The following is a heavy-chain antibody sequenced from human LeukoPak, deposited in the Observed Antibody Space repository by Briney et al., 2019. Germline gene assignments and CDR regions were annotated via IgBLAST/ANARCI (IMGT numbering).Heavy chain of an antibody. Sequence: PGGSLRLSCTASAFTFSSYGMHWVRQAPGKGLEWVAFIRYDGSNTYYGDSVKGRFTISRDNSKNTLYLQMNSLRAEDTAVYYCAKELLRVLVVITTALDSWGQGTLVTVSS. D-gene: IGHD3-22*01. CDR1: AFTFSSYG. V-gene: IGHV3-30*02. CDR3: AKELLRVLVVITTALDS. CDR2: IRYDGSNT. J-gene: IGHJ4*02.